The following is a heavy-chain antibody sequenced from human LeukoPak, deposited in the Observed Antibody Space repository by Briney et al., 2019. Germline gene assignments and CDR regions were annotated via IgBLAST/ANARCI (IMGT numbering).Heavy chain of an antibody. CDR2: ISYDGSNK. CDR1: GFTFSNFG. Sequence: GGSLRLSCAASGFTFSNFGMHWVRQAPGKGLEWVAVISYDGSNKYYADSVKGRFTISRDNSKNTLYLQMNSLRAEDTAVYYCARNPGYDSGSYYQLDYWGQGTLVTVSS. D-gene: IGHD3-10*01. CDR3: ARNPGYDSGSYYQLDY. J-gene: IGHJ4*02. V-gene: IGHV3-30*03.